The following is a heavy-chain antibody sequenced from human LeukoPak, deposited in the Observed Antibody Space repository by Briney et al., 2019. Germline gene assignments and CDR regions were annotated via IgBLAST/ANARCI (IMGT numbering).Heavy chain of an antibody. CDR3: TTEHLYYCSSTSCLYYMDV. D-gene: IGHD2-2*01. CDR1: GFTFSSYW. J-gene: IGHJ6*03. CDR2: IKSKIDGGTT. Sequence: GGSLRLSCAASGFTFSSYWMSWVRQAPGKGLEWVGRIKSKIDGGTTASAAPVKVRFTISRDELNTTLYLQMNSLQAEDTAVYSCTTEHLYYCSSTSCLYYMDVWGKGTMVTVSS. V-gene: IGHV3-15*01.